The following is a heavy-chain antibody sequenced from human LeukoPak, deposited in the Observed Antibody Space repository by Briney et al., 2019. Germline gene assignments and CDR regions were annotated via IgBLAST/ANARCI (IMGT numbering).Heavy chain of an antibody. V-gene: IGHV4-61*03. CDR2: IYYSGST. CDR1: GGSVSSGSYY. D-gene: IGHD3-10*01. CDR3: ARAGTMVRGVIEFFDY. Sequence: PSETLSLTCTVSGGSVSSGSYYWSWIRQPPGKGLEWIGYIYYSGSTNYNPSLKSRVTISVDTSKNHFSLKLSSVTAADTAVYYCARAGTMVRGVIEFFDYWGQGTLVTVSS. J-gene: IGHJ4*02.